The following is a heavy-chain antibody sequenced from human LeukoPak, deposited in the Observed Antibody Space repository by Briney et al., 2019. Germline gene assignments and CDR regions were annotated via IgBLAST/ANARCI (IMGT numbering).Heavy chain of an antibody. D-gene: IGHD1-26*01. CDR2: ISWNSGSI. CDR1: GFTFDDYA. V-gene: IGHV3-9*01. CDR3: AGRVGATWVDY. J-gene: IGHJ4*02. Sequence: GGSLRLSCAASGFTFDDYAMHWVRQAPGKGLEWVSGISWNSGSIGYADSVKGRFTISRDNAKNSLYLQMNSLRAEDTAVYYCAGRVGATWVDYWGQGTLVTVSS.